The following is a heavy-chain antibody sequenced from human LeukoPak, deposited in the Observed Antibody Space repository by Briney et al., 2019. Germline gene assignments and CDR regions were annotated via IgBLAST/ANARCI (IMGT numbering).Heavy chain of an antibody. CDR1: GFIFSSYG. D-gene: IGHD2-15*01. Sequence: GGSLRLSCAASGFIFSSYGMHWVRQAAGKGLEWVAFIRYDGNNKNYADSVKGRFTISRDNAKNSLYLQMNSLRAEDTAVYYCARGYCSGGSCYVDYWGQGTLVTVSS. CDR3: ARGYCSGGSCYVDY. V-gene: IGHV3-30*02. J-gene: IGHJ4*02. CDR2: IRYDGNNK.